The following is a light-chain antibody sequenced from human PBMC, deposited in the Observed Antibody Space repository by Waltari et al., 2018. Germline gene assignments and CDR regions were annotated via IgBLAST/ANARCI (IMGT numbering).Light chain of an antibody. Sequence: QSALTQPASVSGSPGQSITISCTGTSSDVGTYNLVSWYQQHPGQAPKFMIYEVSKRPSRVSTRFSGSKSGNTASRTISGLQAEDEAAYYCCSYAGSSTWVFGGGTKLTVL. CDR1: SSDVGTYNL. CDR3: CSYAGSSTWV. J-gene: IGLJ3*02. V-gene: IGLV2-23*02. CDR2: EVS.